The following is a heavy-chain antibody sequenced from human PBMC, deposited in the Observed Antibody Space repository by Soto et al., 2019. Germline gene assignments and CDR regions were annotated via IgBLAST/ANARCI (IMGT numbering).Heavy chain of an antibody. CDR3: AQHLIGWGDAFGV. D-gene: IGHD6-19*01. Sequence: QITLKESGPTLVKPRQTLTLTCTFSGFSLTTDGVGVSWIRQPPGKALEWLALIYWDDDNRNNASLKRRLTVSKDTSKTSVVPKTPNSEPVDTATYYSAQHLIGWGDAFGVWGQGTMVTVSS. CDR1: GFSLTTDGVG. J-gene: IGHJ3*01. V-gene: IGHV2-5*02. CDR2: IYWDDDN.